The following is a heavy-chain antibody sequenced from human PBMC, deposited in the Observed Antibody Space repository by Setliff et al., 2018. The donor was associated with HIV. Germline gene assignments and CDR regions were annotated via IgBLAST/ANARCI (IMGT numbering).Heavy chain of an antibody. J-gene: IGHJ6*03. Sequence: GESLKISCKGSGYRYTNYWIGWVCQMPGKGLEWMGIIYPSDSYTNYSPSFQGHATISADKSISTAYLQWSSLKASDTAMYYCARHLDGFYDSSGIYYYMDVWGKGTTVTVSS. CDR1: GYRYTNYW. V-gene: IGHV5-51*01. CDR3: ARHLDGFYDSSGIYYYMDV. CDR2: IYPSDSYT. D-gene: IGHD3-22*01.